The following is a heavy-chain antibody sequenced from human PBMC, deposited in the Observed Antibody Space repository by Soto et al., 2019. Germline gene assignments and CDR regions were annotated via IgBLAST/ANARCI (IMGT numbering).Heavy chain of an antibody. J-gene: IGHJ4*02. Sequence: QVQLVESGGGVVQPGRSLRLSCAASGFTFSSYGMHWVRQAPGKGLEWVAVIWYDGSNKYYADSVKGRFTISRDNSKNTMYLQMNSLRAEDTAVYDCARDLEILTAQSFYFDYWGQGTLVTVSS. V-gene: IGHV3-33*01. D-gene: IGHD3-9*01. CDR3: ARDLEILTAQSFYFDY. CDR2: IWYDGSNK. CDR1: GFTFSSYG.